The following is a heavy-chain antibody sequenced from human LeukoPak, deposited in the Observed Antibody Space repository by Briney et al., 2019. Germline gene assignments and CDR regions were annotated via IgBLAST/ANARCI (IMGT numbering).Heavy chain of an antibody. J-gene: IGHJ1*01. V-gene: IGHV1-3*01. CDR2: INGGNGNT. D-gene: IGHD3-22*01. Sequence: ASVKVSCKTSGYTFTSYGMHWVRQAPGQSLEWMGWINGGNGNTKYSEKFQSRVTIIRDTSASTAYMELSSLRSEDTAVYYCARVPLHDDSGHYYPHWGQGTLVTVSS. CDR3: ARVPLHDDSGHYYPH. CDR1: GYTFTSYG.